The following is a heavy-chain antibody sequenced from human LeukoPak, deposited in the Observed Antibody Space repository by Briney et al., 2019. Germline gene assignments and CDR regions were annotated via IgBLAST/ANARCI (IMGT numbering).Heavy chain of an antibody. CDR1: GGSISSGSYY. CDR3: ARESQTDYYMDV. V-gene: IGHV4-61*02. D-gene: IGHD2-21*02. CDR2: IYTSGST. J-gene: IGHJ6*03. Sequence: TLSHTCTVSGGSISSGSYYWSWIRHPAGKGLEWIGRIYTSGSTNYNPSLKSRVTISVDTSKNQFSLKLSSVTAADTAVYYCARESQTDYYMDVWGKGTTVTVSS.